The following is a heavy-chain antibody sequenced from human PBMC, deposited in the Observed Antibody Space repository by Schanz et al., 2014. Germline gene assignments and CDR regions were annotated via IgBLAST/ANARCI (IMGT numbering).Heavy chain of an antibody. D-gene: IGHD3-3*01. J-gene: IGHJ4*02. CDR2: INPSGGST. Sequence: QVQLVQSGAEVKKPGASVKVSCKASGYTLTAYYMYWVRQAPGQGLEWMGVINPSGGSTIYAQKFQGRVTMTRDTSTSTVYMELSSLRSEDTAVYYCARGTRVRTTDFWSGLYYFDYWGQGTLVTVSS. CDR1: GYTLTAYY. CDR3: ARGTRVRTTDFWSGLYYFDY. V-gene: IGHV1-46*01.